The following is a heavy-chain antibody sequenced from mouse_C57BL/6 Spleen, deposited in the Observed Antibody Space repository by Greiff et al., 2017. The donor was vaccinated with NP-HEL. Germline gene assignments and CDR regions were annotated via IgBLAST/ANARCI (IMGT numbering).Heavy chain of an antibody. D-gene: IGHD2-1*01. Sequence: VKLLESGAELVMPGASVKLSCKASGYTFTSYWMHWVKQRPGQGLEWIGEIDPSDSYTNYTQKFKGKSTLTVDKSSSTAYMQLSSLTSEDSAVYYCARGGNYRYFDYWGQGTTLTVSS. CDR3: ARGGNYRYFDY. CDR2: IDPSDSYT. CDR1: GYTFTSYW. J-gene: IGHJ2*01. V-gene: IGHV1-69*01.